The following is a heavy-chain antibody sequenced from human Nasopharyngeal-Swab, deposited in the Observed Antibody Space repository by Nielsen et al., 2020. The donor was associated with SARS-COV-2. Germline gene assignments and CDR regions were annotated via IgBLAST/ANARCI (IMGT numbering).Heavy chain of an antibody. V-gene: IGHV3-30-3*01. D-gene: IGHD7-27*01. CDR1: GFTFSSYA. CDR3: ARDRRTGDHQSFPGLPDY. CDR2: ISYDGSNK. Sequence: GESLKISCAASGFTFSSYAMHWVRQAPGKGLEWVAVISYDGSNKYYADSVKGRFTISRDNSKNTLYLQMNSLRAEDTAVYYCARDRRTGDHQSFPGLPDYWGQGTLVTVSS. J-gene: IGHJ4*02.